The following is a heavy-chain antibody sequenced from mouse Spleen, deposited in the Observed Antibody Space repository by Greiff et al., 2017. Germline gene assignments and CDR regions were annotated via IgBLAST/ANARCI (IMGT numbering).Heavy chain of an antibody. CDR3: ARSLYYDPFAY. CDR1: GYSITSGYY. D-gene: IGHD2-4*01. Sequence: EVQLQESGPGLVKPSQSLSLTCSVTGYSITSGYYWNWIRQFPGNKLEWMGYISYDGSNNYNPSLKNRISITRDTSKNQFFLKLNSVTTEDTATYYCARSLYYDPFAYWGQGTLVTVSA. V-gene: IGHV3-6*02. CDR2: ISYDGSN. J-gene: IGHJ3*01.